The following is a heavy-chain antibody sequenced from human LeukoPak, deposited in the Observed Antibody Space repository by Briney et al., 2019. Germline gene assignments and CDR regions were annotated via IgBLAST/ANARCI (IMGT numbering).Heavy chain of an antibody. CDR3: ARGAAEGLDR. CDR2: INTGNSNT. J-gene: IGHJ5*02. D-gene: IGHD6-13*01. V-gene: IGHV1-3*04. CDR1: GYTFTSNA. Sequence: ASVKVSCKASGYTFTSNAMHWVRQAPGQRPEWMGWINTGNSNTKYSQKFQGRVTISRDTSANTAYMEVSSLRSEDTAVYYCARGAAEGLDRWGQGTLVTVPS.